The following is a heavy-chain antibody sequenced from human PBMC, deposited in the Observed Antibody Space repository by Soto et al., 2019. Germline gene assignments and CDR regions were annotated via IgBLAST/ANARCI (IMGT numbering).Heavy chain of an antibody. CDR2: INVYNGNT. CDR3: ARISSASSCWLPDY. D-gene: IGHD2-2*01. CDR1: GYTFTSNS. J-gene: IGHJ4*02. V-gene: IGHV1-18*04. Sequence: GASVKVSCKASGYTFTSNSIGWVRQAPGQGLEWMGWINVYNGNTKYAQQLQGRVTLTTDTSTSTAYMDLRSLRSDGTAVYYCARISSASSCWLPDYWRQGTLVPASS.